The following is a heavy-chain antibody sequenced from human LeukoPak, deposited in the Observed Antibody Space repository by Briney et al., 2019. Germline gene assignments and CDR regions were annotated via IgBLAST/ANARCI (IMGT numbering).Heavy chain of an antibody. V-gene: IGHV1-8*01. CDR2: MNPNSGKT. CDR1: GYTFTSSD. Sequence: ASVRVSCKAAGYTFTSSDINWVRQAPGQGLEWMGWMNPNSGKTGSARKVQGRGAMTKNIAISTAYIEVSSLGYEDTATYYCARGRPGLASAGTYDFWGQGTLITVSS. CDR3: ARGRPGLASAGTYDF. D-gene: IGHD6-13*01. J-gene: IGHJ4*02.